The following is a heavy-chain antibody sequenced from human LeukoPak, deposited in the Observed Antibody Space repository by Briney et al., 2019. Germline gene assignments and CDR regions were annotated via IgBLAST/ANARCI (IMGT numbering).Heavy chain of an antibody. V-gene: IGHV3-21*01. CDR1: GFTLSSYS. Sequence: GGSLRLSCVASGFTLSSYSMNWVRQAPGKGLEWVASISSSSSYIYYADSMKGRFTISRDNAKNSLYLQMNSLRAEDTAVYYCARDSYYYDSSGPQGWGQGTLVTVSS. CDR2: ISSSSSYI. CDR3: ARDSYYYDSSGPQG. D-gene: IGHD3-22*01. J-gene: IGHJ4*02.